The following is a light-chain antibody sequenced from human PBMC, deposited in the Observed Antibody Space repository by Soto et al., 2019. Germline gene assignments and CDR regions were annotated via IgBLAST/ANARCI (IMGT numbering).Light chain of an antibody. CDR2: EDT. CDR1: KIGSKS. J-gene: IGLJ3*02. CDR3: QVWDSRDEHRSWV. V-gene: IGLV3-21*02. Sequence: SYELTQAPSVSVAPGQTATITCEGHKIGSKSVHWYQQQPGQAPVLVVYEDTAPPSGMPERFSGSNSGNTATLTINRVEAGDEADYYCQVWDSRDEHRSWVFGGVIKVTVL.